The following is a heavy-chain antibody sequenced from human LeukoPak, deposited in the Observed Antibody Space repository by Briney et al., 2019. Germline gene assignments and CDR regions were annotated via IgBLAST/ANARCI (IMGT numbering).Heavy chain of an antibody. Sequence: GGSLRLSCAASGFTFSSYGMSWVRQAPGKGLEWVSAISGSGGSTYYADSVKGRFTISRDNAKNSLYLQMNSLRAEDTAVYYCQFQLVGYSYGPRYFDLWGRGTLVTVSS. J-gene: IGHJ2*01. V-gene: IGHV3-23*01. D-gene: IGHD5-18*01. CDR3: QFQLVGYSYGPRYFDL. CDR1: GFTFSSYG. CDR2: ISGSGGST.